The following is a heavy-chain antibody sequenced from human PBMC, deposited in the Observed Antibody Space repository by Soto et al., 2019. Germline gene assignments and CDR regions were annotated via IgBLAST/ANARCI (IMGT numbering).Heavy chain of an antibody. CDR1: GFTFSSYA. V-gene: IGHV3-23*01. CDR3: AKDPLITMVRGVILNPLRV. CDR2: ISGSGGST. D-gene: IGHD3-10*01. Sequence: PGGSLRLSCAASGFTFSSYAMSWVRQAPGKGLEWVSVISGSGGSTYYADSVKGRFTISRDNSKNTLFLQMNSLRAEDTAVYYCAKDPLITMVRGVILNPLRVWGQGTLVTVSS. J-gene: IGHJ4*02.